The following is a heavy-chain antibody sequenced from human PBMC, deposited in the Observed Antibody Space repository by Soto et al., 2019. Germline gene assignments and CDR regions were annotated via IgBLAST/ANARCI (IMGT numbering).Heavy chain of an antibody. Sequence: QVKLQESGPGLVKASQTLSLTCSVSGGSVNNGGYYWSWIRQHPGKGLEWIGYIYYSGNTYSNPSLESRLSISVDTSQNHFSLTSTSVTAADTAVYYCARYSSSGFDPWGQGTVVTVSS. CDR1: GGSVNNGGYY. J-gene: IGHJ5*02. CDR2: IYYSGNT. D-gene: IGHD6-19*01. CDR3: ARYSSSGFDP. V-gene: IGHV4-31*03.